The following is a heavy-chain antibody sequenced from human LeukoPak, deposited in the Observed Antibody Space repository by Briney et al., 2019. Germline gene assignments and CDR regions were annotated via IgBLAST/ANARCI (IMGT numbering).Heavy chain of an antibody. V-gene: IGHV4-4*07. CDR3: ARGGRQWLVKAGSWDNWFDP. CDR2: IYTSGST. Sequence: SETLSLTCTVSGGSISSYYWSWIRQPAGKGLEWIGRIYTSGSTNYNPSLKSRVTISVDKSKNQFSLKLSSVTAADTAVYYCARGGRQWLVKAGSWDNWFDPWGQGTLVTVSP. D-gene: IGHD6-19*01. J-gene: IGHJ5*02. CDR1: GGSISSYY.